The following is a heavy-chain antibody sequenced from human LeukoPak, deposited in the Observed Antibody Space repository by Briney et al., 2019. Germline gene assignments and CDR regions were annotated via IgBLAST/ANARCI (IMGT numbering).Heavy chain of an antibody. Sequence: SVKVSCKASGGTFSSYTISWVRQAPGQGLEWMGRIIPILGIANYAQKFQGRVTITADKSTSTAYMELSSLRSEDTAVYYCARDGFYCSSTSCYFHDAFDIWGQGTMVTVSS. D-gene: IGHD2-2*01. V-gene: IGHV1-69*04. CDR1: GGTFSSYT. CDR2: IIPILGIA. CDR3: ARDGFYCSSTSCYFHDAFDI. J-gene: IGHJ3*02.